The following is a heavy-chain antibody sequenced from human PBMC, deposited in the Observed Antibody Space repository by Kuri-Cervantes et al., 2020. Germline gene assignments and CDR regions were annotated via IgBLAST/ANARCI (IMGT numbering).Heavy chain of an antibody. Sequence: GSMRLSGTVSGYSISSGYYWGWIRQPPGKGLEWIGSIYHSGSTNYNPSLKSRVTISVDTPKNQFSLKLSSVTAADTAVYYCARDYVWGSYRLIDYWGQGTLVTVSS. J-gene: IGHJ4*02. V-gene: IGHV4-38-2*02. D-gene: IGHD3-16*02. CDR3: ARDYVWGSYRLIDY. CDR2: IYHSGST. CDR1: GYSISSGYY.